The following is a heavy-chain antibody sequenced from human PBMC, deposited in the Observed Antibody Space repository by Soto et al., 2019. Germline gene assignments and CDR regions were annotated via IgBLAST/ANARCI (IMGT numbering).Heavy chain of an antibody. CDR1: GFTFRIYA. CDR3: ARYPH. J-gene: IGHJ4*02. CDR2: ISYDGSNK. V-gene: IGHV3-30-3*01. Sequence: QVQLVESGGGVVQPGRSLRLSCAASGFTFRIYAMHWVRQAPGKGLEWVAVISYDGSNKYYADSVKGRFTISRDNSKNTLYLQMNSLRAEGTAVYYCARYPHWGQGTLVTVSS.